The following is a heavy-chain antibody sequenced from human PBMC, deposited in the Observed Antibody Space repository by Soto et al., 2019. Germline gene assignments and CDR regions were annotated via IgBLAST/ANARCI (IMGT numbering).Heavy chain of an antibody. Sequence: PGGSLRLSCAASGFTFSSYGMHWVRQAPGKGLVWVAVISYDGSNKYYADSVKGRFTISRDNSKNTLYLQMNSLRAEDTAVYYCAKLAGLTSRGFDYWGQGTLVTVSS. J-gene: IGHJ4*02. V-gene: IGHV3-30*18. D-gene: IGHD3-10*01. CDR3: AKLAGLTSRGFDY. CDR2: ISYDGSNK. CDR1: GFTFSSYG.